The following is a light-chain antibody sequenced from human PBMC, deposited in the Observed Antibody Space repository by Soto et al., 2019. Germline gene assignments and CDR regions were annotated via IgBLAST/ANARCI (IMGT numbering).Light chain of an antibody. CDR3: SSYTTNNAHV. Sequence: QSVLTQPASVSASPGQSISISCTGTSNDVGAFDYVSWYQQHPGKAPKLIIFEVFNRPSGVSTRFSGSKSGSTASLPISGLQAEDEADYFCSSYTTNNAHVFGGGTKLTVL. J-gene: IGLJ2*01. CDR2: EVF. V-gene: IGLV2-14*01. CDR1: SNDVGAFDY.